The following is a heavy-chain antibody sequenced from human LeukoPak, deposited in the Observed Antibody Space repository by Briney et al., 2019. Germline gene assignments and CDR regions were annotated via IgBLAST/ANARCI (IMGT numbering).Heavy chain of an antibody. V-gene: IGHV1-2*02. CDR3: ARGSAMTAIYYNYGLDV. CDR1: GYSFTDYY. Sequence: GASVKVSCKTSGYSFTDYYIHWVRQAPGQGLEWMGCLNPNSGGTKHAPKFLGSVTMTRDTSISTAYMEVTTLRSDDTAVYYCARGSAMTAIYYNYGLDVGGQGTTLTVS. J-gene: IGHJ6*02. CDR2: LNPNSGGT.